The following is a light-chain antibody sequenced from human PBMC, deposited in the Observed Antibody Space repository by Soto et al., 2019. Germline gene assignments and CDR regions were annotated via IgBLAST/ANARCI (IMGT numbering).Light chain of an antibody. J-gene: IGKJ1*01. CDR1: QGVSSIS. CDR3: PQYDRSSWT. CDR2: GAS. V-gene: IGKV3-20*01. Sequence: EIVLSQSPGTLNLSPGERATLSCRASQGVSSISLAWYQQKPGQAPRLLIYGASSRATGIPDRFSGSDPGTDFTLTISRLEAEDSTVYYCPQYDRSSWTFGQGTKVEI.